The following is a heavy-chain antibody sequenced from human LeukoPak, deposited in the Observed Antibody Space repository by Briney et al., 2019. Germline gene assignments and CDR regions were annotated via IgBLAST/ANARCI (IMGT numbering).Heavy chain of an antibody. CDR3: ARPYSSGWWYFDY. D-gene: IGHD6-19*01. CDR2: INSDGSST. J-gene: IGHJ4*02. CDR1: GFTFSSYW. Sequence: GGSLRLSCAASGFTFSSYWMHWVRQAPGKGLVWVSRINSDGSSTSYADSVKGRFTISRDNAKNTLYLQMNCLRAEDTAVYYCARPYSSGWWYFDYWGQGTLVTVSS. V-gene: IGHV3-74*01.